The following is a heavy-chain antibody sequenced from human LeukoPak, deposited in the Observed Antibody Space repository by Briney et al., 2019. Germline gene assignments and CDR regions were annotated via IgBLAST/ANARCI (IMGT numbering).Heavy chain of an antibody. V-gene: IGHV4-59*01. CDR3: ARPSSTSRWYFDL. Sequence: SETLSLTCTVSGGSISSYYWTWIRQPPGKGLEWIGYIYYSGSTNYNPSLKSRVTISVDTSKNQFSLKLTSVTAADTAVYYCARPSSTSRWYFDLWGRGTLVTVSS. D-gene: IGHD2-2*01. CDR2: IYYSGST. J-gene: IGHJ2*01. CDR1: GGSISSYY.